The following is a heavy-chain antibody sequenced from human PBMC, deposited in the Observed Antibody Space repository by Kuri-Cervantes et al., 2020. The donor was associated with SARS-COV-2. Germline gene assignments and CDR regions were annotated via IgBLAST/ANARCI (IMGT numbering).Heavy chain of an antibody. J-gene: IGHJ3*02. CDR1: GGSISSYY. V-gene: IGHV4-59*01. D-gene: IGHD3-3*01. CDR2: IYYSGRT. CDR3: ARAGEWLFGDAFDI. Sequence: SETLSLTFTVSGGSISSYYWSWIRQPPGKGLEWIGYIYYSGRTNYNPSLKSRVTISVDTSKNQFSLKLSSVTAADTAVYYCARAGEWLFGDAFDIWGQGTMVTVSS.